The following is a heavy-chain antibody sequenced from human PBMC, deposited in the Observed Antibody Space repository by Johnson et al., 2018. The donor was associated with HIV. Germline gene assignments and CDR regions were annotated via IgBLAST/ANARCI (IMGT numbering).Heavy chain of an antibody. Sequence: QVQLVESGGGLVQPGGSLRLSCAASGFTFSSYAMHWVRQAPGKGLEWVAVISYDGSNKYYADSVKGRFTISRDNSKNTLYLQMNSLRAEDTAVYYCAKGKIAAAGDAFDIWGQGTMVTVSS. CDR2: ISYDGSNK. V-gene: IGHV3-30-3*01. CDR3: AKGKIAAAGDAFDI. J-gene: IGHJ3*02. CDR1: GFTFSSYA. D-gene: IGHD6-13*01.